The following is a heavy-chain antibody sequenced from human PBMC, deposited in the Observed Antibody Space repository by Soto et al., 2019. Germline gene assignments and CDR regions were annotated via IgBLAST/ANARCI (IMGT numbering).Heavy chain of an antibody. CDR2: IYHSGST. Sequence: PSETLSLTCAVSGGSISSSNWWSWVRQPPGKGLEWIGEIYHSGSTNYNPSLKSRVTISVDKSKNQFSLKLSSVTAADTAVYYCARAIGALRDRWFDPWGQGTLVTVSS. CDR3: ARAIGALRDRWFDP. V-gene: IGHV4-4*02. J-gene: IGHJ5*02. CDR1: GGSISSSNW. D-gene: IGHD5-12*01.